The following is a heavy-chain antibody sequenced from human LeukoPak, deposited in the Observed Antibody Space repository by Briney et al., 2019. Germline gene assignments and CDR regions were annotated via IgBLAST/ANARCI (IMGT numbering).Heavy chain of an antibody. CDR1: GYNFTSYW. J-gene: IGHJ2*01. D-gene: IGHD1-26*01. Sequence: GESLKISCKGSGYNFTSYWIGWVRQMPGKGLEWMGIIYPGDSDTRYSPSFQGQVTISADKSISTAYLQWSSLKASDTAMYYCARPRRYSGSYYRSWYFDLWGRGTLVTVSS. CDR3: ARPRRYSGSYYRSWYFDL. CDR2: IYPGDSDT. V-gene: IGHV5-51*01.